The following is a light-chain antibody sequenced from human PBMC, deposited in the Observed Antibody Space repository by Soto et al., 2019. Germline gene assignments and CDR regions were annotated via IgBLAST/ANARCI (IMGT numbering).Light chain of an antibody. CDR1: QGISTY. J-gene: IGKJ2*01. V-gene: IGKV1-9*01. Sequence: DIQLTQSPSFLSASVGDRVTITCRASQGISTYLAWYQQKPGKAPNLLIYAASTLQSGVPSRFSGSGSGTEFTLTISSLQPEDFATYYCQQLSRYAYTFGQGTKLEI. CDR3: QQLSRYAYT. CDR2: AAS.